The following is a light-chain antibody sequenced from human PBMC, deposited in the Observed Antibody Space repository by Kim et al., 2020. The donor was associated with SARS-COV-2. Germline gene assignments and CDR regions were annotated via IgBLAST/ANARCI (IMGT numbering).Light chain of an antibody. J-gene: IGLJ2*01. CDR3: QSADTTGTSVL. CDR1: ALAKQF. V-gene: IGLV3-25*03. CDR2: KDT. Sequence: SYELTQPPSVSLSPGQTARITCSGDALAKQFAYWYQLRLGQAPVLAIYKDTERPSGIPERFSGSTSGTTVTLTISGVQAEDEADYYCQSADTTGTSVLFGEGTQLTVL.